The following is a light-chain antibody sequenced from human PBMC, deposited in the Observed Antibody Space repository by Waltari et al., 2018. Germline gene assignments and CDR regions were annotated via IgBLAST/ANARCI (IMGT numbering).Light chain of an antibody. CDR1: QSVSSN. CDR2: GAS. J-gene: IGKJ4*01. CDR3: QQYNNWPPVT. V-gene: IGKV3-15*01. Sequence: EIVMTQSPATLSVSPGERATLSCRASQSVSSNLAWYQQKPGQAPRLLINGASTRATGIPARFSGSGSGTEFTLTISSLQSEDFAVDYCQQYNNWPPVTFGGGTKVEIK.